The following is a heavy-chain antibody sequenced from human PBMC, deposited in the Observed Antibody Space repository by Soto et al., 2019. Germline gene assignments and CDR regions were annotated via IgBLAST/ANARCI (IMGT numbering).Heavy chain of an antibody. Sequence: QVTLKESGPVLVNPTETLTLTCTVSGFSLSNARMGVSWIRQPPGKALEWLAHIFSNDEKSYSTSLKSRLTISKDTSKSQVVLTMTNMDPEDTATYYCARYPGVAGPPTNYYFDYWGQGTLVTVSS. J-gene: IGHJ4*02. D-gene: IGHD6-19*01. CDR2: IFSNDEK. CDR3: ARYPGVAGPPTNYYFDY. CDR1: GFSLSNARMG. V-gene: IGHV2-26*01.